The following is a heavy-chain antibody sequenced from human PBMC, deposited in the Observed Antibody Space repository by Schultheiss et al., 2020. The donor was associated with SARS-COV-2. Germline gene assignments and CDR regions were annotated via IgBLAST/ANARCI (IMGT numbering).Heavy chain of an antibody. CDR1: GFTFSSYA. J-gene: IGHJ2*01. CDR2: ISGSGGST. Sequence: GGSLRLSCAASGFTFSSYAMSWVRQAPGKGLEWVSAISGSGGSTYYADSVKGRFTISRDNSKNTLYLQMNSLRAEDTAVYYCAKRGGGLSSYWYFDLWGRGTLVTVSS. V-gene: IGHV3-23*01. CDR3: AKRGGGLSSYWYFDL. D-gene: IGHD3-16*01.